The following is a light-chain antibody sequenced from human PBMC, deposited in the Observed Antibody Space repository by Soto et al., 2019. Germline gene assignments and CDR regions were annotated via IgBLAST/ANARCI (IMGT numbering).Light chain of an antibody. Sequence: EIVLTQSPATLSLSPGERATLSCRASQSVYSYLAWYQQKPGQVPRLLIYEVSNRATGIPVRFSGSGSVTDFTLAISSLVPEDFAVYYCQPRSNWPLTFGGGTKVEIK. CDR2: EVS. CDR1: QSVYSY. J-gene: IGKJ4*01. CDR3: QPRSNWPLT. V-gene: IGKV3-11*01.